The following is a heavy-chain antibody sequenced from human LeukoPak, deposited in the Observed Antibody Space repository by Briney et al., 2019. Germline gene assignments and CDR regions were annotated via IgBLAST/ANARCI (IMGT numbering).Heavy chain of an antibody. Sequence: PGGSLRLSCAASGFTFSSYAMHWVRQAPGKGLEWVAVISYDGSNKYYADPVKGRFTISRDNSKNTLYLQMNSLRAEDTAVYYCARVYTDFDYWGQGTLVTVSS. CDR1: GFTFSSYA. CDR3: ARVYTDFDY. D-gene: IGHD2-2*02. J-gene: IGHJ4*02. CDR2: ISYDGSNK. V-gene: IGHV3-30*04.